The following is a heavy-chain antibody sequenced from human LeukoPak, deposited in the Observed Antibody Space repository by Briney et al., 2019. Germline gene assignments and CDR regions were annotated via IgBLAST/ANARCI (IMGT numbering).Heavy chain of an antibody. CDR3: ARRLIAPAGTRYADY. Sequence: GESLKISCKGSGYSFTSYWIGWVRQMPGKCLEWMGIIYPGDSDTRYSPSFQGQVTISADKSISTAYLQWSSLKASDTAMYYCARRLIAPAGTRYADYWGQGTLVTVSS. CDR2: IYPGDSDT. CDR1: GYSFTSYW. J-gene: IGHJ4*02. V-gene: IGHV5-51*01. D-gene: IGHD6-13*01.